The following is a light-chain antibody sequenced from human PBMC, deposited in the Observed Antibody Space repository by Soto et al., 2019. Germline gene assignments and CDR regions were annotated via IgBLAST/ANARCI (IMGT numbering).Light chain of an antibody. Sequence: DIQMTQSPSSLSASVGDRVTITCRASQGIRNDLDWFQQKPGKAPKRLICAASSLESGVPSRFSGSGSGTEFTLTISSLQPEDFATYYCLQHNSYPYTFGQGTKLEIK. V-gene: IGKV1-17*01. CDR3: LQHNSYPYT. CDR1: QGIRND. J-gene: IGKJ2*01. CDR2: AAS.